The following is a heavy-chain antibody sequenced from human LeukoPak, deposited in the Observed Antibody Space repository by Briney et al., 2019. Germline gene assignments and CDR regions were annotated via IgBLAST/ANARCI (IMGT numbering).Heavy chain of an antibody. V-gene: IGHV4-59*01. CDR1: GGSLSSYY. CDR3: ARSSAYYDYVWGSYRPRYYFDY. CDR2: IYYSGST. D-gene: IGHD3-16*01. Sequence: PSETLSLTCTVSGGSLSSYYWSWIRQPPGKGLEWIGYIYYSGSTNYNPSLKSRVTISVDTSKNQFSLKLSSVTAADTAVYYCARSSAYYDYVWGSYRPRYYFDYWGQGTLVTVSS. J-gene: IGHJ4*02.